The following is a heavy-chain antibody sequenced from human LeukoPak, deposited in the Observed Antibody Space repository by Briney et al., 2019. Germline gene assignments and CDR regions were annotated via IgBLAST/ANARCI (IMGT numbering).Heavy chain of an antibody. Sequence: PGGSLRLSCAASVFSFSTYAMSWVRQAPGKGLEWVSAISGSGGSTYYADSVKGRFTISRDNSKNTLYLQMNSLRAEDTAVYYCAKASLSPRYSSSWTTFDYWGQGTLVTVSS. CDR3: AKASLSPRYSSSWTTFDY. J-gene: IGHJ4*02. V-gene: IGHV3-23*01. D-gene: IGHD6-13*01. CDR2: ISGSGGST. CDR1: VFSFSTYA.